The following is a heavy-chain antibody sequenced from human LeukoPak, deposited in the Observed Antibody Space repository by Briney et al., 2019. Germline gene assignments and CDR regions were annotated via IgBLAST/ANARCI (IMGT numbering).Heavy chain of an antibody. CDR1: GFTFSSYW. CDR2: INSDGSTT. J-gene: IGHJ4*01. Sequence: GGSLGLSCAASGFTFSSYWMHWVRQAPGKGLVWVSRINSDGSTTSYADSVKGRFTISRDNAKNTLYLQMNSLRAEDTAVYYCTKDDDSTSYYFDYWGQGTLVTVSS. V-gene: IGHV3-74*01. CDR3: TKDDDSTSYYFDY. D-gene: IGHD2-2*01.